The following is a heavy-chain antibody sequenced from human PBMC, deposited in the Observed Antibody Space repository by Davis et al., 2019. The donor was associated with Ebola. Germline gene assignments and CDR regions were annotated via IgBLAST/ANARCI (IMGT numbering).Heavy chain of an antibody. V-gene: IGHV4-39*02. CDR1: GASISDSNYF. D-gene: IGHD2-21*01. J-gene: IGHJ5*02. CDR3: AREETRGSIAGWFDP. Sequence: SETLSLTCTVSGASISDSNYFWAWLRQPPGWGREWLGSIFHSGTPYYNPFLKSRVTMSVDTSKNQFSVRLRSLTAADTALYYCAREETRGSIAGWFDPWCQGTLVTVSS. CDR2: IFHSGTP.